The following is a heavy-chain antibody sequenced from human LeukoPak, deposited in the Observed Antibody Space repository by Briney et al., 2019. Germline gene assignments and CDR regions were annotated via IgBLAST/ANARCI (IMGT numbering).Heavy chain of an antibody. D-gene: IGHD2-2*01. CDR3: ASQRDCSSTSCCEDY. J-gene: IGHJ4*02. V-gene: IGHV4-30-2*01. CDR1: GGSISSGGYS. CDR2: IYHSGST. Sequence: SQTLSLTCAVSGGSISSGGYSWSWIRQPPGKGLEWIGYIYHSGSTYYNPSLKSRVTISVDRSKNQFSLKLSSVTAADTAVYYCASQRDCSSTSCCEDYWGQGTLVTVSS.